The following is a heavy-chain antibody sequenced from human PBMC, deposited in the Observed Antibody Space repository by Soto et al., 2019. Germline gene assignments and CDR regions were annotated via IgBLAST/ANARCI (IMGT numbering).Heavy chain of an antibody. CDR2: INHSGST. CDR1: GFTFSDYA. Sequence: GSLRLSSAAAGFTFSDYAMNWVRQAPGKGLEWIGEINHSGSTNYNPSLKSRVTISVDTSKNQFSLTLTSVTAADTAVYYCARFHKYSEANWFDPWCQGPLVTSPQ. CDR3: ARFHKYSEANWFDP. V-gene: IGHV4-34*01. J-gene: IGHJ5*02. D-gene: IGHD2-15*01.